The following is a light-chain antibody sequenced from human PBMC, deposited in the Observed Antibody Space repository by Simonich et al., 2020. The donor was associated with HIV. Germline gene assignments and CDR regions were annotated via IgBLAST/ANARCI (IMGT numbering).Light chain of an antibody. CDR3: SSYTISSTWV. V-gene: IGLV2-14*03. CDR1: SSDVGGYNY. Sequence: QSALTQPPSVSVSPGQSITISCTGTSSDVGGYNYVSCYQQHPGKAPKLMIYDVSKPPSGVSNRFSGSRSGNTASLTISGLQAEDEADYYCSSYTISSTWVFGGGTKLTVL. J-gene: IGLJ3*02. CDR2: DVS.